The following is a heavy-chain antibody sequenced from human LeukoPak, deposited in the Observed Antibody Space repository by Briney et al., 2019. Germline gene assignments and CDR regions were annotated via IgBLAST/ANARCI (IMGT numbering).Heavy chain of an antibody. CDR2: INHSGST. J-gene: IGHJ4*02. CDR1: GGSFSGYY. V-gene: IGHV4-34*01. D-gene: IGHD1-26*01. CDR3: ARAYNSGSYYPFDY. Sequence: SETLSLTCAVYGGSFSGYYWSWIRQPPGKGLEWIGEINHSGSTNYNPSLKSRVTISVDTSKNQFSLKLSSVTAAGTAVYYCARAYNSGSYYPFDYWGQGTLVTVSS.